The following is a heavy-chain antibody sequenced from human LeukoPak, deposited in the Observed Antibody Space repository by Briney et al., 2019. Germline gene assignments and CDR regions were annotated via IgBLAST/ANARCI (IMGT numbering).Heavy chain of an antibody. CDR2: ISYDGSNK. J-gene: IGHJ4*02. CDR3: ARPLLKYYYDSSGYQY. Sequence: GGSLRLSCAASGFTFSSYAMHWVRQAPGKGLEWVAVISYDGSNKYYADSVKGRSTISRDNSKNTLYLQMNSLRAEDTAVYYCARPLLKYYYDSSGYQYWGQGTLVTVSS. V-gene: IGHV3-30-3*01. D-gene: IGHD3-22*01. CDR1: GFTFSSYA.